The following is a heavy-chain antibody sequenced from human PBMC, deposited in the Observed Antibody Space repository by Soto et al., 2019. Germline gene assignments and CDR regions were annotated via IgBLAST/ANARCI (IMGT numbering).Heavy chain of an antibody. CDR1: GYTFTSSY. CDR3: ARVSKDAEYYYYGMDV. Sequence: ASVKVSCKASGYTFTSSYMHWVRQAPGQGLEWMGIINPSGGSTSYAQKFQGRVTMTRDTSTSTVYMELSSLRSEDTAVYYCARVSKDAEYYYYGMDVWGQGTTVTVSS. V-gene: IGHV1-46*01. J-gene: IGHJ6*02. CDR2: INPSGGST.